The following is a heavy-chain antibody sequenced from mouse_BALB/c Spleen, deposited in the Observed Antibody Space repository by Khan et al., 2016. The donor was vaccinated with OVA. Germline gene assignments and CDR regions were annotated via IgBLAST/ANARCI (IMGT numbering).Heavy chain of an antibody. D-gene: IGHD2-10*01. J-gene: IGHJ4*01. CDR2: IWGGGGT. Sequence: QVQLKESGPGLVAPSQSLSITCTVSGFSLTDYGVSWIRQPPGKGLEWLGVIWGGGGTYYNSALKSRLSISKDNSKCQVFLKMNIRQTDYTAMYYCAKSFYAHYYAMDYWGQGTSLTVSS. CDR1: GFSLTDYG. V-gene: IGHV2-6-5*01. CDR3: AKSFYAHYYAMDY.